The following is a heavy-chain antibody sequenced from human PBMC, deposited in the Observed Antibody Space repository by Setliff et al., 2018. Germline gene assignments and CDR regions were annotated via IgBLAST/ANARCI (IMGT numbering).Heavy chain of an antibody. D-gene: IGHD2-8*01. CDR2: ISPHNFNT. CDR1: GYTFTSYY. CDR3: ARGDIVLMVYALDY. V-gene: IGHV1-18*04. J-gene: IGHJ4*02. Sequence: TCKASGYTFTSYYITWVRQAPGQGLEWMGAISPHNFNTNYAQKLQGRVTMTTDTSTSTAYMELRSLRSDDTAVYYCARGDIVLMVYALDYWGQGTLVTVSS.